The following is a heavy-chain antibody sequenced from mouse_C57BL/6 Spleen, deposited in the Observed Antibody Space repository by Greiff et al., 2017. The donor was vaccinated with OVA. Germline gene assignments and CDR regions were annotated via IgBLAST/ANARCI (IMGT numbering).Heavy chain of an antibody. CDR3: THGYYAMDY. Sequence: EVKLVESGGGLVQPGGSMKLSCVASGFTFSNYWMNWVRQSPEKGLEWVAQIRLKSDNYATHYAESVKGRFTISRDDSKSSVYLQMNNLRAEDTGIYYCTHGYYAMDYWGQGTSVTVSS. V-gene: IGHV6-3*01. CDR1: GFTFSNYW. CDR2: IRLKSDNYAT. J-gene: IGHJ4*01.